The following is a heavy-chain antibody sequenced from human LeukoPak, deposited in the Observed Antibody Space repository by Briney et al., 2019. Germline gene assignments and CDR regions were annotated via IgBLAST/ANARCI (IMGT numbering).Heavy chain of an antibody. CDR3: ARDRNEQQLDFDY. V-gene: IGHV1-46*01. J-gene: IGHJ4*02. CDR2: INPTGGST. CDR1: GYTFTRYY. Sequence: GASVKVSCKGSGYTFTRYYMHWVRQAPGQGLEWMGIINPTGGSTSYAQKFQGRVTMTRDMSRSTVYMELSSLRTEDTAMYYCARDRNEQQLDFDYWGQGTLVTVSS. D-gene: IGHD6-13*01.